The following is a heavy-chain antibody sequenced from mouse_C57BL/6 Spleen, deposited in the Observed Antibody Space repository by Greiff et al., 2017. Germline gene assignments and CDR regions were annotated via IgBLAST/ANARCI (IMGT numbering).Heavy chain of an antibody. V-gene: IGHV1-64*01. CDR3: AGGGDWYFEV. CDR2: IHPNSGST. Sequence: QVHVMQSGADLVKPGGSVKLSCKASGFTFTSYWMPWVKQRPGQGLEWIGMIHPNSGSTNYNEKFKSKVTLTIDKSTSTTYMQLSRLTSEDSAVYYCAGGGDWYFEVWGTGTTVTVAS. J-gene: IGHJ1*03. CDR1: GFTFTSYW.